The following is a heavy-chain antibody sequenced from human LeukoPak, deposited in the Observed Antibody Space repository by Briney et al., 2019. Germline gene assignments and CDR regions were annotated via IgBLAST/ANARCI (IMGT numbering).Heavy chain of an antibody. CDR1: GFTFSSYA. J-gene: IGHJ4*02. CDR3: AKDLVGYYYGSGSTATFDY. Sequence: GGSLRLSCAASGFTFSSYAMSWVRQAPGKGLEWVSAISGSGGSTYYADSVKGRFTISRDNSKNTLYLQMNSLRAEDTAVYYRAKDLVGYYYGSGSTATFDYWGQGTLVTVSS. V-gene: IGHV3-23*01. D-gene: IGHD3-10*01. CDR2: ISGSGGST.